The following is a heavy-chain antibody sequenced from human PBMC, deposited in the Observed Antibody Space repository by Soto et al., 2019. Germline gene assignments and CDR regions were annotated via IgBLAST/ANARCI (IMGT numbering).Heavy chain of an antibody. V-gene: IGHV3-48*02. CDR3: ARRHALMGPYGYDP. D-gene: IGHD2-8*01. Sequence: PGGSLRLSCAASGFTFSSYSMNWVRQAPGKGLEWVSYISSSSSTIYYADSVKGRFTISRDNAKNSLYLQMNSLRDEDTAVYYCARRHALMGPYGYDPWGQGTLVTVS. CDR2: ISSSSSTI. CDR1: GFTFSSYS. J-gene: IGHJ5*02.